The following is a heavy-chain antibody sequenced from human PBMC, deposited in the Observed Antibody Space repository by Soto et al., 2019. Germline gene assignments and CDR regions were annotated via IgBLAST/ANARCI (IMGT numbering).Heavy chain of an antibody. D-gene: IGHD2-15*01. CDR1: GFTFRSYA. Sequence: QVQLVESGGGVVQPGESLRLACAASGFTFRSYAMHWVRQTPRKGLEWVAIMWYDGSNQYYADSVKGRFTISRDNSNSTLYLEMNSLRVEDTAVYYFSRDRNVGGNAPYFDYWGQGVLVTVSS. CDR3: SRDRNVGGNAPYFDY. CDR2: MWYDGSNQ. J-gene: IGHJ4*02. V-gene: IGHV3-33*01.